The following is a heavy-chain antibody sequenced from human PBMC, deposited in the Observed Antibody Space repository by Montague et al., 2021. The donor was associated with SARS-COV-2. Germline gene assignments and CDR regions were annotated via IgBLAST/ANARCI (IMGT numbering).Heavy chain of an antibody. CDR3: ARWDHYTCTRIGLRGKSACDY. CDR1: GGSFSGYY. V-gene: IGHV4-34*01. Sequence: SETLSLTCAVYGGSFSGYYWTWIRQSPGKGLEWIAEVNHSGTTNYNFNPSLRSIISISVATSKIQLSLKLTTVTAAATGVYYCARWDHYTCTRIGLRGKSACDYWGQGTLVTVSS. D-gene: IGHD4-23*01. CDR2: VNHSGTT. J-gene: IGHJ4*02.